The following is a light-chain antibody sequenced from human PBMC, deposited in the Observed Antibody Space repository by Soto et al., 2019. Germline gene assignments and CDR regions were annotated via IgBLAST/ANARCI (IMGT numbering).Light chain of an antibody. CDR3: QQYGSSPRVT. CDR1: QSVSSSY. CDR2: GAS. J-gene: IGKJ4*01. V-gene: IGKV3-20*01. Sequence: EIVLTQSPGTLSLSPGERATLSCRASQSVSSSYLAWYQQKPGQAPRLLIYGASSRATGIPDRFSGSGSGTDFPLTISRLEPEDFAVYYCQQYGSSPRVTFGGWTKVEIK.